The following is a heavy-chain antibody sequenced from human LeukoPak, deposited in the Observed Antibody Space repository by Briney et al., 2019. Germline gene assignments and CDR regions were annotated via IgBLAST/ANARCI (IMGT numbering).Heavy chain of an antibody. CDR1: GGSISSSSYY. V-gene: IGHV4-39*07. D-gene: IGHD5-12*01. Sequence: SETLSLTCAVYGGSISSSSYYWGWIRQPPGKGLEWIGSMYSSGSTYYNPSLKSRVTISVDTSKNQFSLKLSSVTAADTAVYYCARSGSGYLRYYFDYWGQGTLVTVSS. CDR3: ARSGSGYLRYYFDY. J-gene: IGHJ4*02. CDR2: MYSSGST.